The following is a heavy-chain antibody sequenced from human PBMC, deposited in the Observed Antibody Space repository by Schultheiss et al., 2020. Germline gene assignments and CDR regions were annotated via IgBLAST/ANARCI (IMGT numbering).Heavy chain of an antibody. CDR1: GFTFSSYA. CDR3: ARARDYGDYFDY. CDR2: ISGSGGST. J-gene: IGHJ4*02. Sequence: GGSLRLSCAASGFTFSSYAMSWVRQAPGKGLEWVSAISGSGGSTYYADSVKGRFTISRDNAKNTLYLQMNSLRAEDTAVYYCARARDYGDYFDYWGQGTLVTVSS. D-gene: IGHD4-17*01. V-gene: IGHV3-23*01.